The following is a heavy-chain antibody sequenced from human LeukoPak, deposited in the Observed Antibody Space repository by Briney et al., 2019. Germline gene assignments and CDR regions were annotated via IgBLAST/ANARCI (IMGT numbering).Heavy chain of an antibody. D-gene: IGHD3-10*01. V-gene: IGHV4-59*01. Sequence: SETLSPTCTVSGGSISSYYWSWIRQPPGKGLEWIGYIYYSGSTNYNPSLKSRVTISVDTSKNQFSLKLSSVTAADTAVYYCARVRAPPRGFGDFYGMDVWGQGTTVTVSS. CDR3: ARVRAPPRGFGDFYGMDV. CDR1: GGSISSYY. J-gene: IGHJ6*02. CDR2: IYYSGST.